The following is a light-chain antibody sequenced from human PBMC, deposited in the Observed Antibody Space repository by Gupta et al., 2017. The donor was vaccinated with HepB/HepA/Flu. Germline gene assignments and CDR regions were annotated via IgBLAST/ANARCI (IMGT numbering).Light chain of an antibody. CDR2: DTY. CDR1: TGPVTSDHW. CDR3: FLSYSGAPWV. J-gene: IGLJ3*02. Sequence: TCASSTGPVTSDHWPYWFQQRPGQAPKTLIADTYNKVSWTPARFSGSILGGKAALTLSGAQPEDEAEYYCFLSYSGAPWVFGGGTKMTV. V-gene: IGLV7-46*01.